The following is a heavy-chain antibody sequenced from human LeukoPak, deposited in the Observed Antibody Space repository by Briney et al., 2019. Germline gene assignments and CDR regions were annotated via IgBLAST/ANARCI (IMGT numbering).Heavy chain of an antibody. V-gene: IGHV3-48*04. D-gene: IGHD3-16*01. CDR1: GFIFSSYS. CDR2: ISSTSSAI. J-gene: IGHJ4*02. CDR3: ARVIGSYGDSAY. Sequence: GGSLRLFCAASGFIFSSYSMKWVRQAPRKGRGWLSYISSTSSAIYYADSLKGRFTISRDNAKNSLYMQMNSLRAEDKAVYYCARVIGSYGDSAYWGQGTLVTVSS.